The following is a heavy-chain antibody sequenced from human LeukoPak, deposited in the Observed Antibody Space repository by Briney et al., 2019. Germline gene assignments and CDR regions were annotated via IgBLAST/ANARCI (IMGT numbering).Heavy chain of an antibody. CDR2: ISGIGGST. CDR1: GFTFSSYA. D-gene: IGHD6-19*01. J-gene: IGHJ4*02. Sequence: GGSLRLSCAASGFTFSSYAMSWVRQAPGKGLEWVSAISGIGGSTYYADSVKGRFTISRDNSKNTLYLQMNSLRAEDTAVYYCAKRLAMTGTYHFDYWGQGTLVTVSS. V-gene: IGHV3-23*01. CDR3: AKRLAMTGTYHFDY.